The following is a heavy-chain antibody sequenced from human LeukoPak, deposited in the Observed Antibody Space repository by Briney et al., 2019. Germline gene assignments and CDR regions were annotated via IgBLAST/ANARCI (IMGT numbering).Heavy chain of an antibody. CDR2: IYTSGST. CDR3: ARGVEITGTKLDY. Sequence: SETLSLICTVSGGSISSYYWSWIRQPPGKGLEWIGYIYTSGSTNYNPSLKSRVTISVDTSKNQFSLKLSSVTAADTAVYYCARGVEITGTKLDYWGRGTLVTVSS. CDR1: GGSISSYY. J-gene: IGHJ4*02. V-gene: IGHV4-4*09. D-gene: IGHD1-7*01.